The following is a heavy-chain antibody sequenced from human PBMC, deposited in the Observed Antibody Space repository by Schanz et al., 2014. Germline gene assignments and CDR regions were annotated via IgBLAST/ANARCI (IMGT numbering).Heavy chain of an antibody. Sequence: EVQLLESGGGLVQPGGSLRLSCAASGFTFSSYAMHWVRQAPGKGLEWVSVISWNSGTIGYADSVKGRFTISRDNAKNSLYLQMNSLRPEDTAVYYCAKYRGYYRVSGSYRELEYWGQGTLVTVSS. V-gene: IGHV3-9*01. CDR1: GFTFSSYA. CDR2: ISWNSGTI. J-gene: IGHJ4*02. CDR3: AKYRGYYRVSGSYRELEY. D-gene: IGHD3-10*01.